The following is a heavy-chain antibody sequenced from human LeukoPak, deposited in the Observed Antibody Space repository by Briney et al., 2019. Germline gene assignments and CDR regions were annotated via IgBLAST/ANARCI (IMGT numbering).Heavy chain of an antibody. V-gene: IGHV1-18*04. Sequence: ASVKVSCKASGYTFTGYYMHWVRQAPGQGLEWMGWISAYNGNTNYAQKLQGRVTMTTDTSTSTAYMELRSLRSDDTAVYYCARGNEYSSISDYWGQGTLVTVSS. CDR1: GYTFTGYY. CDR2: ISAYNGNT. CDR3: ARGNEYSSISDY. D-gene: IGHD6-6*01. J-gene: IGHJ4*02.